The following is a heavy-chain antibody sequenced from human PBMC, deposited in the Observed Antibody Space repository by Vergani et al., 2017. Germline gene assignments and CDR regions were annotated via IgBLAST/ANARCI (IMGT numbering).Heavy chain of an antibody. J-gene: IGHJ6*02. Sequence: QVQLVQSGAEVKKPGSSVKVSCKASGGTFSSYAISWVRQAPGQGLEWMGWINPNSGGTNYAQKFQGRVTMTRDTSISTAYMELSRLRSDDTAVYYCASPRSVAVDGMDVWGQGTTVTVSS. CDR3: ASPRSVAVDGMDV. CDR1: GGTFSSYA. CDR2: INPNSGGT. V-gene: IGHV1-2*02.